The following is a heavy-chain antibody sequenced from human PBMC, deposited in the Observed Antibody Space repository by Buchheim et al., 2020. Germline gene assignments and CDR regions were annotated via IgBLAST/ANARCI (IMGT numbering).Heavy chain of an antibody. CDR1: GYSFTSYW. V-gene: IGHV5-10-1*03. CDR3: ARYNREVWRGSGHDY. Sequence: EVQLVQSGAEVKKPGESLRISCKGSGYSFTSYWISWVRQMPGKGLEWMGRIDPSDSYTNYSPSFQGHVTIPADKPISTAFLQLSNLKASDTDMYYCARYNREVWRGSGHDYWGQGTL. J-gene: IGHJ4*02. CDR2: IDPSDSYT. D-gene: IGHD1-26*01.